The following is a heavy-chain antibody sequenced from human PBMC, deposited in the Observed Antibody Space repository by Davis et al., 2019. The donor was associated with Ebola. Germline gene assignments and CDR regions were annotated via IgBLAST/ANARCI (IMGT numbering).Heavy chain of an antibody. V-gene: IGHV3-21*01. Sequence: PGGSLRLSCVASGFTFTTYAMSWVRQAPGKGLEWVSSISSSSSYIYYADSVKGRFTISRDNAKNSLYLQMNSLRAEDTAVYYCARARDDIWGQGTMVTVSS. CDR2: ISSSSSYI. J-gene: IGHJ3*02. CDR3: ARARDDI. CDR1: GFTFTTYA.